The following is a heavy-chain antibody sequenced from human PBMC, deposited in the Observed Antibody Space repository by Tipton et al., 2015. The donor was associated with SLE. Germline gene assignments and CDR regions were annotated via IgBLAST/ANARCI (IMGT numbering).Heavy chain of an antibody. CDR1: GGSFSGYY. CDR2: INDSGST. V-gene: IGHV4-34*01. CDR3: ARNEQWLVLPDAFDI. Sequence: LRLSCAVYGGSFSGYYWSWIRQPPGKGLEWIGEINDSGSTNYNPSLKSRVTISVDTSKNQFSLKLSSVTAADTAVYYCARNEQWLVLPDAFDIWGQGTMVTVSS. J-gene: IGHJ3*02. D-gene: IGHD6-19*01.